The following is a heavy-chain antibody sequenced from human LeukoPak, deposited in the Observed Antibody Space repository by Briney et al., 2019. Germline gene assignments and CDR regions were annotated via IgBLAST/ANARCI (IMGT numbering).Heavy chain of an antibody. V-gene: IGHV1-18*01. CDR2: ISAYNGDT. J-gene: IGHJ3*02. D-gene: IGHD3-9*01. CDR3: ARERKSSYDTLTGYYKSDAFDI. Sequence: GASVKVSCKAAGYSLITYGISWVRQAPGQGLEWMGWISAYNGDTNYAQKLQGRVTVTTDTSTNTAYMELWSLRSDDTAVYYCARERKSSYDTLTGYYKSDAFDIWGQGTMVTVSS. CDR1: GYSLITYG.